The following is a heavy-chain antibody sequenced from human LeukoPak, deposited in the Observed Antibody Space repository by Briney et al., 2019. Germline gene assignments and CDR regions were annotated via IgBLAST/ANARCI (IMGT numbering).Heavy chain of an antibody. V-gene: IGHV3-9*01. CDR3: AKDGAYSGSYYGLDY. J-gene: IGHJ4*02. CDR1: GFTFDDYA. CDR2: ISWNSGSI. D-gene: IGHD1-26*01. Sequence: GRSLRLSCAASGFTFDDYAMHWVRQAPGKGLEWVSGISWNSGSIGYADSVKGRFTISRDNAKNSLYLQMNSLRAEDTALYYCAKDGAYSGSYYGLDYWGQGILVTVSS.